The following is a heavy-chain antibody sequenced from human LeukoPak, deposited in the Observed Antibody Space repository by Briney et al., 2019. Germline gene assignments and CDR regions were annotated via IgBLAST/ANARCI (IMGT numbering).Heavy chain of an antibody. CDR1: GAFITNSHW. Sequence: PSETLSLTCAVSGAFITNSHWWSWARQPPGKGLEWIGEIYHSGTTNYNPSLQSRVTMSVGKSKNQFSLKLSSVTAADTAVYYCATYFYGEYGSYYFDYWGQGTLVTVSS. CDR2: IYHSGTT. CDR3: ATYFYGEYGSYYFDY. D-gene: IGHD4-17*01. V-gene: IGHV4-4*02. J-gene: IGHJ4*02.